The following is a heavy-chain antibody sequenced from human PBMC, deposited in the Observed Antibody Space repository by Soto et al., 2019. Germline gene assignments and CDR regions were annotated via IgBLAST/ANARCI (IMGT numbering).Heavy chain of an antibody. CDR3: ARDRLYCSSTSCSPDYYYYGMDV. CDR2: IYYSGST. CDR1: GGSISSGDYY. Sequence: QVQLQESGPGLVKPSQTLSLTCTVSGGSISSGDYYWSWIRQPPGKGLEWIGYIYYSGSTYYNPSLKSRVTISVDTSKNHSSRKLSSVTAADTAVYYCARDRLYCSSTSCSPDYYYYGMDVWGQGTTVTVSS. V-gene: IGHV4-30-4*01. J-gene: IGHJ6*02. D-gene: IGHD2-2*01.